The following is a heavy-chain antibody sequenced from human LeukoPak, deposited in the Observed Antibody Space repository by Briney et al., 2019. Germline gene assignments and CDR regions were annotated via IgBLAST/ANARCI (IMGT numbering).Heavy chain of an antibody. CDR3: ARGAGYSYAAPLYFDY. Sequence: PSETLSLTCAVYGGSFSDYYWSWIRQPPGKGLEWIGEINHSGSTNCNPSLKSRVTISVDASKNQFSLKLSSVTAADTAVYYCARGAGYSYAAPLYFDYWGQGTLVTVSS. CDR2: INHSGST. V-gene: IGHV4-34*01. D-gene: IGHD5-18*01. CDR1: GGSFSDYY. J-gene: IGHJ4*02.